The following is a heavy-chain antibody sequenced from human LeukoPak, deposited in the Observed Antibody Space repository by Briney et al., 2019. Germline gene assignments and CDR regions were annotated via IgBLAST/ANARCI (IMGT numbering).Heavy chain of an antibody. Sequence: GGSLRLSCAASGFTFSSASMHWVRQAPGKGLQWVSSISGSSSYMYYADSLKGRFTISRDNAKNSLYLQMNSLRAEDTAVYYCAREDGITGTTVGHWGQGTLVTVSS. D-gene: IGHD1-7*01. V-gene: IGHV3-21*01. CDR2: ISGSSSYM. CDR1: GFTFSSAS. CDR3: AREDGITGTTVGH. J-gene: IGHJ4*02.